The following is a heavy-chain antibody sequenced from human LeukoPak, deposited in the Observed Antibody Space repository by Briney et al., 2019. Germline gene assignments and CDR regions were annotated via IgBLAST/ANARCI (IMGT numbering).Heavy chain of an antibody. J-gene: IGHJ6*03. CDR1: GFTFSSDS. CDR2: INWNGGST. Sequence: GGALRLSCAASGFTFSSDSMNWVRQAPGKGLEWVSGINWNGGSTGYADSVKGRFTISRDNAKNSLSLQMNSLRVEDTALYYCARGGISIFGVVIYMDVWGKGTTVTVSS. V-gene: IGHV3-20*04. CDR3: ARGGISIFGVVIYMDV. D-gene: IGHD3-3*01.